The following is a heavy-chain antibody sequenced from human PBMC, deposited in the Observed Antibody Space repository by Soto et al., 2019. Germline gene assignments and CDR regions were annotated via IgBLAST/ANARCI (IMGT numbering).Heavy chain of an antibody. V-gene: IGHV1-8*01. J-gene: IGHJ3*02. CDR2: MNPNSGNT. Sequence: ASVKVSCTASGYTFTSYDINCVRQATGQGLEWMGWMNPNSGNTGYAQKFQGRVTMTRNTSISTAYMELSSLRSEDTAVYYCEAGGNDAFDIWGQGTMVTVSS. CDR3: EAGGNDAFDI. CDR1: GYTFTSYD. D-gene: IGHD2-15*01.